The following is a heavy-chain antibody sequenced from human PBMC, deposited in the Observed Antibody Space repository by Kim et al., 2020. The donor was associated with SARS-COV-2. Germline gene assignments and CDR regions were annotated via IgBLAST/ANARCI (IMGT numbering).Heavy chain of an antibody. D-gene: IGHD3-10*01. CDR1: GGSISSSSYY. J-gene: IGHJ5*02. CDR2: IYYSGST. CDR3: ARHDKGILWFGSSGDWFDP. Sequence: SETLSLTCTVSGGSISSSSYYWGWIRQPPGKGLEWIGSIYYSGSTYYNPSLKSRVTISVDTSKNQFSLKLSSVTAADTAVYYCARHDKGILWFGSSGDWFDPWGQGTLVTVSS. V-gene: IGHV4-39*01.